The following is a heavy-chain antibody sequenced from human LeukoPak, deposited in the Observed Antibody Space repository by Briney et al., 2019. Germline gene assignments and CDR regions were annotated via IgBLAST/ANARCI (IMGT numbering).Heavy chain of an antibody. J-gene: IGHJ5*02. CDR1: GGSISTYY. CDR2: IYYSGYT. V-gene: IGHV4-59*01. D-gene: IGHD2-2*01. CDR3: ARTTEDCNSASCYQYCFDP. Sequence: SETLSLTCTVSGGSISTYYWSWIRQPPGRGLERIGYIYYSGYTNYNPSLKSRVTISVDTSKNQFSLKLSSVTAADTAVYYCARTTEDCNSASCYQYCFDPWGQGTLVTVSS.